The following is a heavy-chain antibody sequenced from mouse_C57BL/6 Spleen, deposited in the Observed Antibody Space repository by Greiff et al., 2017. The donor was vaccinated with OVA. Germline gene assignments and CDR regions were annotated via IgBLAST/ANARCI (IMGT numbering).Heavy chain of an antibody. CDR1: GYTFTSYW. CDR2: IDPSDSYT. CDR3: AKAYRYSNPWFAY. V-gene: IGHV1-50*01. D-gene: IGHD2-5*01. J-gene: IGHJ3*01. Sequence: QVQLQQSGAELVKPGASVKLSCKASGYTFTSYWLQWVKQRPGPGLEWIGEIDPSDSYTNYNQKFKGKAPLTVDTSSSTDYMQLSSVTSENSAVYYCAKAYRYSNPWFAYWGQGTLVTVSA.